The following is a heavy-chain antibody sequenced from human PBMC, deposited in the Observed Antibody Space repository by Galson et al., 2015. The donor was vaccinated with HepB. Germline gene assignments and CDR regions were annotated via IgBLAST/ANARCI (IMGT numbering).Heavy chain of an antibody. D-gene: IGHD5-24*01. Sequence: SLRLSCAASGFTFSSYSMNWVRQAPGKGLEWVSSISSSSSYIYYADSVKGRFTISRDNAKNSLYLQMNSLRAEDTAVYYCARDRRGDGYNRWGQGTLVTVSS. CDR3: ARDRRGDGYNR. J-gene: IGHJ4*02. V-gene: IGHV3-21*01. CDR1: GFTFSSYS. CDR2: ISSSSSYI.